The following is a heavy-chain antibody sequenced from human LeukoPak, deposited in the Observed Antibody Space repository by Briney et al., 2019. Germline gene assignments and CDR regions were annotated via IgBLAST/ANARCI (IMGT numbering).Heavy chain of an antibody. CDR1: GYTFTSYD. CDR3: ARVWGEVDY. V-gene: IGHV1-8*01. J-gene: IGHJ4*02. Sequence: ASVKVSCKASGYTFTSYDINWVRQATGQGLEWMGWMNSDSGNTGYAQKFQGRVTMTRSTSISTAYMELSSLTSEDTAVYYCARVWGEVDYWGQGPLVTVSS. CDR2: MNSDSGNT. D-gene: IGHD3-16*01.